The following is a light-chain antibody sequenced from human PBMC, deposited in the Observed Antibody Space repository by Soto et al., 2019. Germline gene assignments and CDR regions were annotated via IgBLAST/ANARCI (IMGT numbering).Light chain of an antibody. V-gene: IGKV1-5*01. CDR1: QRISSW. CDR3: QQYNSYS. Sequence: DIQMTQSPSTLSASVGARVTITCRASQRISSWLAWYQQKPGKAPKLLIYDVSSLESGVPSRFSGSGSGTEFTLTISSLQPDDFATYYCQQYNSYSFGQGTKVDIK. CDR2: DVS. J-gene: IGKJ1*01.